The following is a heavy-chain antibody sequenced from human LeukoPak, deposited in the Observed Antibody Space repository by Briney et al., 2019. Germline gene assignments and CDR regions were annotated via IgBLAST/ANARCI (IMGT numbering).Heavy chain of an antibody. D-gene: IGHD3-9*01. Sequence: QSGGSLRLSCVASGFTLSSYEMSWVRQAPGKGLEWVSYISSSGTTIYYADSVRGRFTISRDNAKKSLYLQMNSLRDEDTAVYYCARATRGDISPPFDSWGQGTLVTVSS. CDR3: ARATRGDISPPFDS. CDR1: GFTLSSYE. CDR2: ISSSGTTI. J-gene: IGHJ4*02. V-gene: IGHV3-48*03.